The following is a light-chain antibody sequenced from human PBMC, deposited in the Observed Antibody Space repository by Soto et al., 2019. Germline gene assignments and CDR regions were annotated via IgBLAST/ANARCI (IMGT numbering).Light chain of an antibody. CDR2: GNS. V-gene: IGLV1-40*01. CDR3: QSYDSSLSGVV. J-gene: IGLJ2*01. Sequence: QSVLTQPPSVSGAPGQRVTISCPGSSSNIGAGYDVHWYQQLPGTAPKLLIYGNSNRRSGVPDRFSGSKSGTSASLAITGLQAEDEADYYCQSYDSSLSGVVFGGGTKLTVL. CDR1: SSNIGAGYD.